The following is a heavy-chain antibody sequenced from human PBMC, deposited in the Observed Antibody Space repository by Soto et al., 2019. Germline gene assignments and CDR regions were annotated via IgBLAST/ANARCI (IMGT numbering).Heavy chain of an antibody. V-gene: IGHV2-5*01. CDR2: IYWNDDK. Sequence: SGPTLVNPTETLTLTCSFSGFSFSSSGVGVGWIRQPPGKALEWLALIYWNDDKYYRPSLESRLTVTKGTSRSQVVLTMTNLDPVDTATYFCAHTTKREGAATPDFHYWGQGTLVTVSS. J-gene: IGHJ4*02. CDR1: GFSFSSSGVG. D-gene: IGHD2-2*01. CDR3: AHTTKREGAATPDFHY.